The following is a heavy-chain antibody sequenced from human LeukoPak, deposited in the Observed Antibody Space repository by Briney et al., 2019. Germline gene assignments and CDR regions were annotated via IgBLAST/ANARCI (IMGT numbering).Heavy chain of an antibody. CDR1: GFTFSSYS. CDR3: ARVRLIVVVPAASRYMDV. Sequence: PGGSLRLSCAASGFTFSSYSMNWVRQAPGKGLEWVSYISSSSSTIYYADSVKGRFTISRDNAKNSLYLQMNSLRAEDTAVYYCARVRLIVVVPAASRYMDVWGKGTTVTVSS. J-gene: IGHJ6*03. V-gene: IGHV3-48*01. CDR2: ISSSSSTI. D-gene: IGHD2-2*01.